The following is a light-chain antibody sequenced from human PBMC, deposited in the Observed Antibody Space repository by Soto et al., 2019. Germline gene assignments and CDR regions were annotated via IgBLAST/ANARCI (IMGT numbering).Light chain of an antibody. J-gene: IGKJ1*01. CDR3: MQATQFPWT. CDR2: KIS. CDR1: QSLEDSDGNSY. Sequence: IVMIQTPLSSAVTLGQPASISCRSSQSLEDSDGNSYLSWLHQRPGQPPRLLIYKISNRLSGVPDRFSGSGAGTVFTLRISRVEADDVGLYYCMQATQFPWTFGQGTRVEIK. V-gene: IGKV2-24*01.